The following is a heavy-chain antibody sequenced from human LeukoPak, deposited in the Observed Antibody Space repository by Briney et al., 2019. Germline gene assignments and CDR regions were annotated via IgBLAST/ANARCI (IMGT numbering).Heavy chain of an antibody. CDR1: GGSISSYY. D-gene: IGHD4-17*01. CDR2: IYSSGST. J-gene: IGHJ4*02. CDR3: ARVFSYGDHNDY. Sequence: SETLSLTCTVSGGSISSYYWSWIRQPAGKGLEWIGRIYSSGSTNYNPSLKSRVIMSVDTSKNQFSLKVSSVTAADTAVYYCARVFSYGDHNDYWGQGTLVTVSS. V-gene: IGHV4-4*07.